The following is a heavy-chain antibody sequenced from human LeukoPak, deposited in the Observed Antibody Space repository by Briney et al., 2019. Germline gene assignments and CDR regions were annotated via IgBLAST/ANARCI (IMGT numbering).Heavy chain of an antibody. J-gene: IGHJ4*02. CDR2: IRSKAYGGTT. CDR3: TGTTVTTVDYFDY. Sequence: GGSLRLSCTASGFTFGDYAMSWVRQAPGKGLEWVGFIRSKAYGGTTEYAASVKGRFTISRDDSKSIAYLQMNSLKTEDTAVYYCTGTTVTTVDYFDYWGQGTLVIVSS. V-gene: IGHV3-49*04. CDR1: GFTFGDYA. D-gene: IGHD4-17*01.